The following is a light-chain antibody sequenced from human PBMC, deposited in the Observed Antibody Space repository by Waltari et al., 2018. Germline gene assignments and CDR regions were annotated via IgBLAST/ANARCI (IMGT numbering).Light chain of an antibody. CDR3: SMYMGSDVWV. J-gene: IGLJ3*02. CDR2: KGI. V-gene: IGLV8-61*01. Sequence: QTVVTQEPSLSVSPGGTVTLTCALSSGSVSSTSYPTWYQQTPGQPPRTLVYKGISLSSGVPDRFSGSILGNTAALTITGAQADDESDYYCSMYMGSDVWVFGGGTKLTVL. CDR1: SGSVSSTSY.